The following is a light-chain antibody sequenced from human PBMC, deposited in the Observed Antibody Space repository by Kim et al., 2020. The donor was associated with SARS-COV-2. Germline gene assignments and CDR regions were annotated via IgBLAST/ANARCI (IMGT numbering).Light chain of an antibody. CDR2: GAS. J-gene: IGKJ2*01. CDR1: QSVSSSY. V-gene: IGKV3-20*01. CDR3: QQYGSSPT. Sequence: SLSPGERATLSCRASQSVSSSYLAWYQQKPGQAPRLLIYGASSRATGIPDRFSGSGSGTDFTLTISRLEPEDFAVYYCQQYGSSPTFGHGTKLEI.